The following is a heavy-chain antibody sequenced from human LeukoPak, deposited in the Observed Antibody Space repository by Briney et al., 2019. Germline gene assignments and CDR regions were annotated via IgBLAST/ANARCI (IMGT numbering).Heavy chain of an antibody. CDR2: TYFRSKWYN. CDR3: ANFYLDN. J-gene: IGHJ4*02. Sequence: SQTLSLTCAISGDTVSSNSAAWNWIRQSPSRGLEWLGRTYFRSKWYNDYAESVKGRISINPDTSKNQFSLQLNSVNPEDTVVYYCANFYLDNWSQGSLVTVSS. CDR1: GDTVSSNSAA. D-gene: IGHD2/OR15-2a*01. V-gene: IGHV6-1*01.